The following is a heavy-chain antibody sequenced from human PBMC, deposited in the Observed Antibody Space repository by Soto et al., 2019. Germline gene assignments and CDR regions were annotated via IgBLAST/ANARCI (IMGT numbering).Heavy chain of an antibody. D-gene: IGHD3-16*01. CDR2: ISWDGGTT. CDR1: GFTFEDYT. V-gene: IGHV3-43*01. J-gene: IGHJ5*01. CDR3: AKDRSQKDDDVNWLGS. Sequence: EVQLVESGGDVVQPGGSLRLSCAASGFTFEDYTIHWVRQAPGKALEWVSLISWDGGTTYYTHSVKGRFTISRDNSKNSLYQQMNRLRPEDTALYFGAKDRSQKDDDVNWLGSWGQGKLVTVSS.